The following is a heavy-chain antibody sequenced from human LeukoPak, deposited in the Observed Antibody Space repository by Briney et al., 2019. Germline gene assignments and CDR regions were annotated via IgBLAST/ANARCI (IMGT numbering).Heavy chain of an antibody. CDR3: ARRVGSGYDPVDY. V-gene: IGHV4-39*01. CDR1: GGSISSSSYY. Sequence: SETLSLTCTVSGGSISSSSYYWGWIRQPPGKGLEWIGSIYYSGSTYYNPSLKSRVTISVDTSKNQFSLKLSSVTAADTAVYYCARRVGSGYDPVDYWGQGTLVTVSS. CDR2: IYYSGST. J-gene: IGHJ4*02. D-gene: IGHD5-12*01.